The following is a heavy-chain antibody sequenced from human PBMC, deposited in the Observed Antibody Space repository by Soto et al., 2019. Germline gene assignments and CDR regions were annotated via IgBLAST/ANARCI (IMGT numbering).Heavy chain of an antibody. Sequence: EVQLLESGGGLVQPGGSLRLSCAASGITISNYPMSWVLQAPGKGLDWVSGISGSGDRTYYGASAKGRFTISKDISKNSLALQLDSLGVEDTAVYFCVKDDGGYPSTAQHWCQGTLVTVSS. V-gene: IGHV3-23*01. CDR2: ISGSGDRT. D-gene: IGHD3-22*01. CDR3: VKDDGGYPSTAQH. J-gene: IGHJ1*01. CDR1: GITISNYP.